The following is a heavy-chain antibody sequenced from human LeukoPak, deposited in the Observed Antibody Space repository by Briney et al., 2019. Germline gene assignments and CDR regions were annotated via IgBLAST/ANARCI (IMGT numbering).Heavy chain of an antibody. D-gene: IGHD6-13*01. J-gene: IGHJ4*02. Sequence: PSGTLSLTCAVSGGSISSSNWWSWVRQPPGKGLEWIGEIYHSGSTNYNPSLKSRVTISVDKSKNQFSLKLSSVTAADTAVYYCARVPIAAAGSEVYYFDYWGQGTLVTVSS. CDR1: GGSISSSNW. V-gene: IGHV4-4*02. CDR3: ARVPIAAAGSEVYYFDY. CDR2: IYHSGST.